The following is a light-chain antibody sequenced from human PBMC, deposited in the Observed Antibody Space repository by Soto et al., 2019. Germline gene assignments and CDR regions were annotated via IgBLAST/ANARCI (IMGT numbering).Light chain of an antibody. V-gene: IGKV3-20*01. CDR1: QSVSSSY. CDR2: GAS. J-gene: IGKJ4*01. Sequence: EIVLTQSPGTLSLSPGERAKLSCRASQSVSSSYLAWYQQKPGQAPRLLIYGASSRATGIPDRFSGSGSGTDSTLTISRLEPEDFAVDYCQQYGSPLTGGGGTKGEIK. CDR3: QQYGSPLT.